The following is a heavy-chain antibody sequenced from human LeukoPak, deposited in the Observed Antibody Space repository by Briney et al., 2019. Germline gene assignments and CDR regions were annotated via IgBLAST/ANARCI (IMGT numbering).Heavy chain of an antibody. J-gene: IGHJ4*02. CDR1: GFTFSSYG. CDR2: IRYDGSNK. Sequence: PGGSLRLSCAASGFTFSSYGMHWVRQAPGKGLEWVAFIRYDGSNKYYADSVKGRFTISRDNSKNTLYLQMNSLRAEDTAVYYCAKEPGVWFGELEALDYWGQGTLVTVSS. CDR3: AKEPGVWFGELEALDY. D-gene: IGHD3-10*01. V-gene: IGHV3-30*02.